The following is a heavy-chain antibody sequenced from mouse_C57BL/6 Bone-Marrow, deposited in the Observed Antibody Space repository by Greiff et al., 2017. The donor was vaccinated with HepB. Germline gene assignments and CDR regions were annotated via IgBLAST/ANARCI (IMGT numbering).Heavy chain of an antibody. D-gene: IGHD4-1*01. V-gene: IGHV1-54*01. Sequence: VKLMESGAELVRPGTSVKVSCKASGYAFTNYLIEWVKQRPGQGLEWIGVINPGSGGTNYNEKFKGKATLTADKSSSTAYMQLSSLTSEDSAVYFCARRTGTAFAYWGQGTLVTVSA. J-gene: IGHJ3*01. CDR2: INPGSGGT. CDR3: ARRTGTAFAY. CDR1: GYAFTNYL.